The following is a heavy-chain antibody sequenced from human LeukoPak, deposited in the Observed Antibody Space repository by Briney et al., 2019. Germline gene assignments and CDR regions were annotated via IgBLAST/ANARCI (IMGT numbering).Heavy chain of an antibody. CDR3: AKDLIKTGDYYDSSGYYYDY. J-gene: IGHJ4*02. Sequence: PGGSLRLSCAASGVTFSSYSMNWVRQAPGKGLEWVSAISGSGGSTYYADSVKGRFTISRDNSKNTLYLQMNSLRAEDTAVYYCAKDLIKTGDYYDSSGYYYDYWGQGTLVTVSS. V-gene: IGHV3-23*01. D-gene: IGHD3-22*01. CDR2: ISGSGGST. CDR1: GVTFSSYS.